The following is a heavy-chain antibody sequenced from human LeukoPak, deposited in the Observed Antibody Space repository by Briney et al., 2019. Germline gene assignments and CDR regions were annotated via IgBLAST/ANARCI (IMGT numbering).Heavy chain of an antibody. CDR1: GGSISSYY. CDR2: IFYSGST. V-gene: IGHV4-59*08. Sequence: PSETLSLTCTVSGGSISSYYWRWIRQPPGKGLEWIGYIFYSGSTNYNPSLKSRVTISVDTSKNQFSLKLTSVTAADTAVYYCARHPSAVAGKTFDCWGQGALVTVSS. J-gene: IGHJ4*02. D-gene: IGHD6-19*01. CDR3: ARHPSAVAGKTFDC.